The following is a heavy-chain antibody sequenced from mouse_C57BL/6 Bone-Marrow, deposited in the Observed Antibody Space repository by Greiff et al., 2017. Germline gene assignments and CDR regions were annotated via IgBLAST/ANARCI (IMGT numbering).Heavy chain of an antibody. J-gene: IGHJ2*01. CDR1: GFTFTDYY. CDR3: ARYDDYDLDY. D-gene: IGHD2-4*01. CDR2: IRNKANGYTT. V-gene: IGHV7-3*01. Sequence: EVMLVESGGGLVQPGGSLSLSCAASGFTFTDYYMSWVRQPPGKALEWLGFIRNKANGYTTEYSASVKGRFTISRDNSQSILYLQMNALRAEDSATYYCARYDDYDLDYWGQGTTLTVSS.